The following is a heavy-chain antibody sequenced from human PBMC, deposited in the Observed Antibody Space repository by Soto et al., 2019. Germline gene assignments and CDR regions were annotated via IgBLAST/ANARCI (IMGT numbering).Heavy chain of an antibody. J-gene: IGHJ6*02. CDR2: INGSGGTR. CDR3: ARYSDSSGDFYHGVDV. V-gene: IGHV3-23*01. CDR1: RFIFSSHA. D-gene: IGHD6-6*01. Sequence: GSLRLSCAASRFIFSSHAMSWVRQAPGKGLEWVSSINGSGGTRYYADSVEGRFTISRDNSKNTVYLQMDSLRAEDTAIYYCARYSDSSGDFYHGVDVWGQGTTVTVS.